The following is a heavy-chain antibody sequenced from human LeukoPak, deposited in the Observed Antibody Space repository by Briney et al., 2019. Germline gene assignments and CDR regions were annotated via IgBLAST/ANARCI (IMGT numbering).Heavy chain of an antibody. Sequence: PSETLSLTCAVSGGSIRSSNWWSWVRQPPGKGLEWIGEIYHGGNTNYNPSLKSRVTMSVDKSTNQFFLRLSSVTAADTAVYYCARESNYDSSGYYLDNWGQGTLVTVSS. CDR3: ARESNYDSSGYYLDN. V-gene: IGHV4-4*02. J-gene: IGHJ4*02. D-gene: IGHD3-22*01. CDR1: GGSIRSSNW. CDR2: IYHGGNT.